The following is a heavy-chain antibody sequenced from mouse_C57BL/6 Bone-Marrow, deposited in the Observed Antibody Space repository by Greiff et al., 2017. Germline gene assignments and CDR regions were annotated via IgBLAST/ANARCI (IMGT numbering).Heavy chain of an antibody. CDR3: AKGENYGYDQAWFAY. Sequence: QVQLQQPGAELVMPGASVKLSCKASGYTFTSYWMHWVKQRPGQGLEWIGEIDPSDSYTNYNQKFKGKSTLTVDKSSSTAYMQLSSLTSVDSAVYYCAKGENYGYDQAWFAYWGQGTLVTVSA. CDR1: GYTFTSYW. CDR2: IDPSDSYT. D-gene: IGHD2-2*01. J-gene: IGHJ3*01. V-gene: IGHV1-69*01.